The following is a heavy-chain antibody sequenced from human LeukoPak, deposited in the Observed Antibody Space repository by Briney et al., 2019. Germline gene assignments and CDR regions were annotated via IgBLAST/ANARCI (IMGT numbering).Heavy chain of an antibody. CDR2: ISSASGYT. V-gene: IGHV3-21*06. J-gene: IGHJ3*02. CDR3: ARDYSDTGSFDI. D-gene: IGHD2-21*01. CDR1: GFTFSIYS. Sequence: GGSLRLSCAASGFTFSIYSMNWVRQAPGKGLEWVSSISSASGYTYSADSVKGRFTISRDNAKNSLYLQLNSLRAEDTAVYYCARDYSDTGSFDIWGQGTMATVSS.